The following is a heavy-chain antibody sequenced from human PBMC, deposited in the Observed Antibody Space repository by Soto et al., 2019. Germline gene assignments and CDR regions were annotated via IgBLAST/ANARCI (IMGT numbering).Heavy chain of an antibody. D-gene: IGHD3-10*01. CDR3: AKFRGSGSGAFDI. V-gene: IGHV3-23*01. CDR2: ISGSGGST. CDR1: GFTFSSYA. Sequence: EVQLLESGGGLVQPGGSLRLSCAASGFTFSSYAMSWVRQAPGKGLEWVSTISGSGGSTYFPDSVKGRFTISRDNSKNTLYLQMNSLRAEDTAIYYCAKFRGSGSGAFDIWGHGTMVTVSS. J-gene: IGHJ3*02.